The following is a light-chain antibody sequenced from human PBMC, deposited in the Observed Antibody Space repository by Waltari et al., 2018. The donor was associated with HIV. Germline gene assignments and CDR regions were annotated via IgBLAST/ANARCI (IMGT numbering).Light chain of an antibody. CDR2: GRN. CDR1: SLRSYY. Sequence: SSELTQDPSVSVALGQTVRITCQGDSLRSYYASWYKQKSGQAPVVVVFGRNYRPSGIPARFSGSSSGNTATLTIPGAQADDEADYYCHSRDSSGSHVVFGGGTKVTVL. CDR3: HSRDSSGSHVV. J-gene: IGLJ2*01. V-gene: IGLV3-19*01.